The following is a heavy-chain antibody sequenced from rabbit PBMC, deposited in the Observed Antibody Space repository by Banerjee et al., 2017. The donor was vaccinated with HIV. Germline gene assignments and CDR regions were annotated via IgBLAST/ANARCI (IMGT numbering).Heavy chain of an antibody. CDR3: ARGGYGGVVYYTGGFGL. CDR1: GFSFSSSYY. Sequence: EQLEESGGGLVKPGGTLTLNCTASGFSFSSSYYMCWVRQAPGKGLEWIACIYTSSGSTYYASWVNGRFTISKASSSTVTLQMTSLTAADTATYFCARGGYGGVVYYTGGFGLWGPGTLVPVS. V-gene: IGHV1S45*01. D-gene: IGHD8-1*01. CDR2: IYTSSGST. J-gene: IGHJ6*01.